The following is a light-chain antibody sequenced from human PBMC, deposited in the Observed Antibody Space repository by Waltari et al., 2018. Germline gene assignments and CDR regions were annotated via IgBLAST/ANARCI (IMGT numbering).Light chain of an antibody. CDR1: QSISGW. Sequence: DIQMTQSPSTLSATVRDRVTITCRASQSISGWLAWYQQKPGKAPKVLIYEASSLESGVSSRFSGSGFGTEFTLTISSLQPDDSATYYCQQYYISPYTFGQGTKLEIK. J-gene: IGKJ2*01. CDR2: EAS. V-gene: IGKV1-5*03. CDR3: QQYYISPYT.